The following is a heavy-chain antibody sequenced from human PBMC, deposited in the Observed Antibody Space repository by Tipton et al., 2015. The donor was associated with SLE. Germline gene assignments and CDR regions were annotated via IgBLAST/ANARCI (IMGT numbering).Heavy chain of an antibody. CDR2: INHSGST. J-gene: IGHJ4*02. CDR1: GGSFSGYY. CDR3: AREGGRQQLAYFDY. Sequence: TLSLTCAVYGGSFSGYYWSWIRQPPGKGLEWIGEINHSGSTNYNPSLKSRVTISVDTSKNQFSLKLSSVTAADTAVYYCAREGGRQQLAYFDYWGQGTLVTVSS. V-gene: IGHV4-34*01. D-gene: IGHD6-13*01.